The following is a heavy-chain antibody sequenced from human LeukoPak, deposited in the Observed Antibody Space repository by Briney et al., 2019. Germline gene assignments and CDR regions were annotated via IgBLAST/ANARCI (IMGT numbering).Heavy chain of an antibody. CDR3: AKDRHRPFIAAAGPFDP. V-gene: IGHV3-9*01. D-gene: IGHD6-13*01. CDR2: ISWNSGSI. J-gene: IGHJ5*02. CDR1: GFTFDDYA. Sequence: GGSLRLSCAASGFTFDDYAMHWVRQAPGKGLEWVSGISWNSGSIGYADSVKGRFTISRDNAKNSLYLQMNSLRAEDTALYYCAKDRHRPFIAAAGPFDPWGQGTLVTVSS.